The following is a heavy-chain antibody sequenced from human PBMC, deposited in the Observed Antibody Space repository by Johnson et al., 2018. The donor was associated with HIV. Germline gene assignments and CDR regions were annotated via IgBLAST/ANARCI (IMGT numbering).Heavy chain of an antibody. CDR1: GFTFISYW. CDR2: IKQDGSEK. D-gene: IGHD1-26*01. V-gene: IGHV3-7*05. J-gene: IGHJ3*02. Sequence: VQLVESGGGLVQPGWSLRLSCAASGFTFISYWMSWVRQAPGKGLEWVANIKQDGSEKHYVDSVKGRFTISRDNAKNSLYLQMNRLRAEDTAMYYCARDLNLGAVDAFAIWGQGTMVTVSS. CDR3: ARDLNLGAVDAFAI.